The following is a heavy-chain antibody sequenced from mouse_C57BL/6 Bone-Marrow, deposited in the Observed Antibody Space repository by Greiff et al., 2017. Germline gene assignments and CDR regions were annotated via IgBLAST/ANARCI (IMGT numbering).Heavy chain of an antibody. CDR1: GYTFTSYW. CDR3: ARPYYSNDWYFDV. V-gene: IGHV1-55*01. Sequence: QVQLQQPGAELVQPGASVKMSCKASGYTFTSYWITWVKQRPGQGLAWIGDIYPGRGSTNYNEKFKSKAILTVDTSSSTAYMQLRSLTSEDSAVYYCARPYYSNDWYFDVWGTGTTVTVSS. CDR2: IYPGRGST. J-gene: IGHJ1*03. D-gene: IGHD2-5*01.